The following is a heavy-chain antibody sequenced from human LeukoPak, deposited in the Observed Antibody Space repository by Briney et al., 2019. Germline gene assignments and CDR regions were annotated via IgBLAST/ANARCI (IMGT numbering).Heavy chain of an antibody. Sequence: ASVKVSCKASGYTFTSYGFSWVRQAPGQGLEWMGWISTYNGDTIYAQNLQGRVTMTTDTSTSTAYMELRSLRSDDTAMYYCARIVGYCGGDCYPTYWGQGTLVTVPS. CDR2: ISTYNGDT. CDR3: ARIVGYCGGDCYPTY. J-gene: IGHJ4*02. V-gene: IGHV1-18*01. D-gene: IGHD2-21*02. CDR1: GYTFTSYG.